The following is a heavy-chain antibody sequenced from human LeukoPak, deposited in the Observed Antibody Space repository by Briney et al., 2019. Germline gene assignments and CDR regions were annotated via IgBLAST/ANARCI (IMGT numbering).Heavy chain of an antibody. D-gene: IGHD7-27*01. Sequence: PGGSLRLSCAASRFTFSNAWMSWVRRAPGKGLEWVGRIKSKTDGGTTDYAAPVEGRFTISRDDSKNTLYLQMNSLKTEDTAVYYCTTPALAGGHYFDYWGQGTLVTVSS. V-gene: IGHV3-15*01. CDR3: TTPALAGGHYFDY. J-gene: IGHJ4*02. CDR2: IKSKTDGGTT. CDR1: RFTFSNAW.